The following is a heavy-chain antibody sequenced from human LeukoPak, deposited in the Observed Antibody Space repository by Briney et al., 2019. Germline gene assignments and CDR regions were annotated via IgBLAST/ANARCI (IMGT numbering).Heavy chain of an antibody. J-gene: IGHJ4*02. CDR2: ISASSSYT. CDR1: GIPFSDYY. CDR3: AAGTAADY. Sequence: PGGSLRLSCVVPGIPFSDYYMNWIRQTPEKGLEWISYISASSSYTDYADSVKGRFTISRDNAQNALFLQMNCLRVEDTAVYYCAAGTAADYWGQGTQVTVSS. D-gene: IGHD6-13*01. V-gene: IGHV3-11*03.